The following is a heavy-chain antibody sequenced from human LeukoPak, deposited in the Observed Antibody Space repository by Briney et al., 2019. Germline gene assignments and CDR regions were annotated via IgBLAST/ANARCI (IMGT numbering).Heavy chain of an antibody. Sequence: GGSLRLSCAASGFTFSSYSMSWVRQAPGKGLVWVSRINSDGSSTNYADFVKGRFTISRDNAKNTLYLQMNSLRAEDTAMYYCVRVLFSNSGYWGQGTLVTVSS. V-gene: IGHV3-74*01. CDR3: VRVLFSNSGY. CDR1: GFTFSSYS. J-gene: IGHJ4*02. D-gene: IGHD3-10*01. CDR2: INSDGSST.